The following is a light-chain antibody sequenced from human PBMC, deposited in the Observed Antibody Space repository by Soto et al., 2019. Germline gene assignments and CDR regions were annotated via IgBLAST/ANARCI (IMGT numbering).Light chain of an antibody. J-gene: IGKJ1*01. CDR3: QQYNSYPWT. CDR1: QSISSW. Sequence: DIQMTQSPSTLSASVGDRLTITCRASQSISSWLAWYQQKAGKAPKLLIYDASSLESGVPSRFSGIGSGAEFTLTISCLQPDDFATYYCQQYNSYPWTFGQGTKVEIK. CDR2: DAS. V-gene: IGKV1-5*01.